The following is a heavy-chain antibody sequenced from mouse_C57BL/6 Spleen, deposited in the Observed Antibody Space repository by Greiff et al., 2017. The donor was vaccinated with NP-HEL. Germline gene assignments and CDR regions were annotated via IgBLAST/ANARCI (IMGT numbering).Heavy chain of an antibody. J-gene: IGHJ2*01. CDR3: ESTMVNGDY. V-gene: IGHV1-55*01. CDR2: IYPGSGST. Sequence: QVQLQQPGAELVKPGASVKMSCKASGYTFTSYWITWVKQRPGQGLEWIGDIYPGSGSTNYNEKFKSKATLTVEPSSSTAYMQLSSLTSEDSAVYYCESTMVNGDYWGQGTTLTVSS. CDR1: GYTFTSYW. D-gene: IGHD2-2*01.